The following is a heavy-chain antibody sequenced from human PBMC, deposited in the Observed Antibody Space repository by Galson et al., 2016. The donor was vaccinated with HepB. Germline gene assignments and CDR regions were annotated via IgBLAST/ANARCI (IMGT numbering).Heavy chain of an antibody. CDR3: ARGSIIAAGRSGMDV. CDR1: GFIFSIYA. J-gene: IGHJ6*02. CDR2: TSYDGTNK. V-gene: IGHV3-30-3*01. D-gene: IGHD6-13*01. Sequence: SLRLSCAASGFIFSIYAMNWVRQAPGKGLEWVAVTSYDGTNKYYADSVKGRFTISRDNSKNTLYLQMNSLRAEDTAVYYCARGSIIAAGRSGMDVWGRGTTVAVSS.